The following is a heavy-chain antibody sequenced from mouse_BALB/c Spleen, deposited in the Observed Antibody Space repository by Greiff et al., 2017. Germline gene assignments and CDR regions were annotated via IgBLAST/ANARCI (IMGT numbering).Heavy chain of an antibody. V-gene: IGHV1-54*01. J-gene: IGHJ3*01. CDR2: INPGSGGT. Sequence: SGAELVRPGTSVKVSCKASGYAFTNYLIEWVKQRPGQGLEWIGVINPGSGGTNYNEKFKGKATLTADKSSSTAYMQLSSLTSDDSAVYFCASGGAWFAYWGQGTLVTVSA. CDR3: ASGGAWFAY. CDR1: GYAFTNYL.